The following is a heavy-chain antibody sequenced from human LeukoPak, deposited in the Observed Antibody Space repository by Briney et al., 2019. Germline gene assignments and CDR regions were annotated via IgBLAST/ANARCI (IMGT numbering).Heavy chain of an antibody. D-gene: IGHD3-3*01. J-gene: IGHJ3*02. CDR2: IYTSGST. CDR1: GGSISSYY. CDR3: ARMSYDFWSGHPLAFDI. Sequence: SETLSLTCTVSGGSISSYYWSWIRQPAGKGLEWIGRIYTSGSTNYNPSLKSRVTMSVDTSKNQFSLKLSSVTAADTAVYYCARMSYDFWSGHPLAFDIWGQGTMVTVSS. V-gene: IGHV4-4*07.